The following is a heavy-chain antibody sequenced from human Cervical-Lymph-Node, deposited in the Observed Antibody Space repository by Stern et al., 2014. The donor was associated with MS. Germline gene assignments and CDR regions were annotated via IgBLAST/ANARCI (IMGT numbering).Heavy chain of an antibody. Sequence: VHLVESGAEVKKPGASVKISCKSSGYTFTSQYIHWLRQAPGQGLEWIVIVKPGTGAKSYAQKFQDRVTMTGDTSTSTVYMDLSSLTSEDTAVYFCARDPTRYGVYDGVFDLWGQGTMVTVSS. CDR1: GYTFTSQY. V-gene: IGHV1-46*03. CDR3: ARDPTRYGVYDGVFDL. J-gene: IGHJ3*01. D-gene: IGHD5/OR15-5a*01. CDR2: VKPGTGAK.